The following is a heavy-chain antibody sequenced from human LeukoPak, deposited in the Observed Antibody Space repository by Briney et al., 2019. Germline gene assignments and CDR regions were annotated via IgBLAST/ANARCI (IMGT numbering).Heavy chain of an antibody. D-gene: IGHD3-16*01. V-gene: IGHV4-34*01. CDR1: GGSFSGYY. CDR3: ARRWGNIVGVTYEY. CDR2: IYYTGST. Sequence: SETLSLTCAVYGGSFSGYYWGWIRQPPGKGLEWIGDIYYTGSTYYSPSLRSRVTMSVHTSENQFSLRLNSVTAVDTAVYYCARRWGNIVGVTYEYWGQGTLVTVSS. J-gene: IGHJ4*02.